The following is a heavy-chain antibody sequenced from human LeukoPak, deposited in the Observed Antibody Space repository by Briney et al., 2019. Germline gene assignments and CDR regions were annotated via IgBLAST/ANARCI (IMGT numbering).Heavy chain of an antibody. CDR2: IYYSGST. Sequence: SETLSLTCTVSGGSISSYYWSWIRQPPGKGLEWIGYIYYSGSTNYNPSLKSRVTISVDTSKNQFSLKLSSVTAADTAVYYCARALVATHYYYYYGMDVWGQGTTVTVSS. CDR1: GGSISSYY. CDR3: ARALVATHYYYYYGMDV. J-gene: IGHJ6*02. D-gene: IGHD5-12*01. V-gene: IGHV4-59*12.